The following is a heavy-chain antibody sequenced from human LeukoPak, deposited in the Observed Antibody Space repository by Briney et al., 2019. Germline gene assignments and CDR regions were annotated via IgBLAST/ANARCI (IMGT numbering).Heavy chain of an antibody. V-gene: IGHV4-4*02. Sequence: KPSETLSLTCAVSGGSISSSNWWSWVRQPPGQGLEWIGEIYHSGSTNYNPSLKSRVTISVDTSKNQFSLKLSSVTAADTAVYYCARGQEGVLQDPRSSNWFDPWGQGTLVTVSS. J-gene: IGHJ5*02. CDR1: GGSISSSNW. CDR2: IYHSGST. CDR3: ARGQEGVLQDPRSSNWFDP.